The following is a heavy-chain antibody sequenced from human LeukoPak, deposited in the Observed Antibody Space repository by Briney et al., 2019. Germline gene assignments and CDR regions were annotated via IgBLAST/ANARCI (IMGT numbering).Heavy chain of an antibody. V-gene: IGHV3-74*01. CDR1: GCTFSSYR. Sequence: GGSLRLSCAASGCTFSSYRKHWVRQAQGKGLVWVSRINSDWSSTTYSDSVNGRFTISRDNAKSTLYLQMNSLKAEDTAVYYCARAGHTVEGAFDYLGQGTLVTVSS. CDR3: ARAGHTVEGAFDY. D-gene: IGHD4-11*01. J-gene: IGHJ4*02. CDR2: INSDWSST.